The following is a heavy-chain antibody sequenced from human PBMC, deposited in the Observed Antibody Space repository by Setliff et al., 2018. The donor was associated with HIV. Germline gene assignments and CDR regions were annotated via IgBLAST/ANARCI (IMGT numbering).Heavy chain of an antibody. V-gene: IGHV1-46*01. CDR3: ARDPSIAVAGAAV. J-gene: IGHJ6*02. Sequence: ASVKVSCKTSGYTFSSQYMHWVRQAPGQGLEWMGIIDSSGGSANYAQKFQGRVTMTRDRSTSTVYMELSSLRSEDTAIYYCARDPSIAVAGAAVWGQGTTVTVSS. CDR1: GYTFSSQY. CDR2: IDSSGGSA. D-gene: IGHD6-19*01.